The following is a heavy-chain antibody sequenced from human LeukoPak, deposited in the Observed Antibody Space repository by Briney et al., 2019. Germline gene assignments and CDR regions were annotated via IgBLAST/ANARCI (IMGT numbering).Heavy chain of an antibody. CDR2: ITSSGSYI. V-gene: IGHV3-21*01. D-gene: IGHD4-11*01. CDR3: ARGVPKTSYYYYMDV. Sequence: GGSLRLSCAASAFSFSDYNMNWVRQAPGKGLEWVSSITSSGSYIYYADSVKGRFTISRDNAKNSLYLQMNSLRAEDTAVYYCARGVPKTSYYYYMDVWGKGTTVTVSS. CDR1: AFSFSDYN. J-gene: IGHJ6*03.